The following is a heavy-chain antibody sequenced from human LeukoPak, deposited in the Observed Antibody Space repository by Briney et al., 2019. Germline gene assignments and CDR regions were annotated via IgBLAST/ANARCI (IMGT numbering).Heavy chain of an antibody. CDR2: ISHSGQNV. V-gene: IGHV3-23*01. Sequence: GGSLRLSCAASGFTFNIHAMTWVRHAPGKGLQWVSTISHSGQNVYFADSVKGRFTVSRDNSRNTVSLLMSSLRAEDTAIYYCAKVEDENSGFFDAWGQGTLVTVSS. CDR3: AKVEDENSGFFDA. CDR1: GFTFNIHA. D-gene: IGHD3-22*01. J-gene: IGHJ5*02.